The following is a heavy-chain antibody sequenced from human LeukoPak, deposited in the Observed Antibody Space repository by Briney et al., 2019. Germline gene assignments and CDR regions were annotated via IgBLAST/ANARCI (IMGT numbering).Heavy chain of an antibody. J-gene: IGHJ6*02. CDR3: AKGPGSSGPTGAYYYYYGMDV. V-gene: IGHV3-30*18. D-gene: IGHD3-22*01. CDR1: GFTFSSYG. CDR2: ISYDGSNK. Sequence: GGSLRLSCAASGFTFSSYGMHWVRQAPGKGLEWVAVISYDGSNKYYADSVKGRFTISRDNSKNTLYLQMNSLRAEDTAVYYCAKGPGSSGPTGAYYYYYGMDVWGQGTTVTVSS.